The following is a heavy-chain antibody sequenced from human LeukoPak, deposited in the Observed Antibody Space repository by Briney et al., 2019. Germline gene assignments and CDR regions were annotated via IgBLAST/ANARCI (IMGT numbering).Heavy chain of an antibody. V-gene: IGHV1-18*01. Sequence: ASVKVSCKASGYTFTSYGISWVRQAPGQGLEWMGWISAYNGNTNYAQKLQGRVTMTTDTSTSTAYMELRSLRSNDTAVYYCARRPQYIRGTYYMDVWGKGTTVTISS. CDR2: ISAYNGNT. D-gene: IGHD3-10*02. CDR3: ARRPQYIRGTYYMDV. CDR1: GYTFTSYG. J-gene: IGHJ6*03.